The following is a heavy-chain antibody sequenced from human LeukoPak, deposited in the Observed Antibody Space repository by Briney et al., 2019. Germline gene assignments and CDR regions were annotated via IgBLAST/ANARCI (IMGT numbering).Heavy chain of an antibody. J-gene: IGHJ4*02. Sequence: GASLKISCKGAGYTFNSYWMAWARQMAGEGVEWMGINYPGDSDTRYSPSFQGQVTISADKSITTAYMQRSGLKASDTAMYYCARGAIAAGVFYFASWGQGTLVPVSS. CDR1: GYTFNSYW. D-gene: IGHD6-13*01. CDR3: ARGAIAAGVFYFAS. V-gene: IGHV5-51*01. CDR2: NYPGDSDT.